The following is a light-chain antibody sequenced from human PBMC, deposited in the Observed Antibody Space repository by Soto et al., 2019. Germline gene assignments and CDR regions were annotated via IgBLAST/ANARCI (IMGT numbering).Light chain of an antibody. CDR2: DVS. V-gene: IGLV2-11*01. CDR1: SSDVGGHNY. Sequence: QSALTQPRSVSGSPGQSVTISCTGTSSDVGGHNYVSWYQQHPGKAPKLMISDVSRRPSGVPDRFSGSKSGNTASLTISGLQAEDEADYYCAAWDDSLNGFYVFGTGTKVTVL. J-gene: IGLJ1*01. CDR3: AAWDDSLNGFYV.